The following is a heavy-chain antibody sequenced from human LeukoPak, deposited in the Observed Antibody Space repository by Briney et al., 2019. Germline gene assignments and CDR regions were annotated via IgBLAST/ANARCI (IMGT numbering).Heavy chain of an antibody. Sequence: GGSLRLSCSASGFTFSSYWMIWVRQAPGKGLEWVANINQVGSEQYYADSVKGRFTISRDNSKNSLYLQMNSLRAEDTAVYFCARDLEAANTYYFDYWGQGTMVTVSS. CDR1: GFTFSSYW. D-gene: IGHD6-13*01. CDR3: ARDLEAANTYYFDY. J-gene: IGHJ4*02. V-gene: IGHV3-7*05. CDR2: INQVGSEQ.